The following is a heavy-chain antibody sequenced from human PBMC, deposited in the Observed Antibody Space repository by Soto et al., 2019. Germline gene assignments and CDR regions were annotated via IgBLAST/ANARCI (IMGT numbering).Heavy chain of an antibody. CDR3: VRGYSDY. D-gene: IGHD1-26*01. Sequence: EIQLVESGGGLVQPGGSLRLSCAASGFTLSSHWMHWVRQVPGQGLVWVSRINTDGSATNYADSMKGRFTMSRDNARNTMYLQMNSLRAEDTAVYYCVRGYSDYWGQGTLVTVSS. J-gene: IGHJ4*02. V-gene: IGHV3-74*01. CDR2: INTDGSAT. CDR1: GFTLSSHW.